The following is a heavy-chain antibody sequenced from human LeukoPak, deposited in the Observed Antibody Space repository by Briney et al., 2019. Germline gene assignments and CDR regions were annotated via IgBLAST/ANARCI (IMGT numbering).Heavy chain of an antibody. CDR3: AKDLPRYCSGGSCYTPLAFDI. J-gene: IGHJ3*02. CDR2: ISWNSGSI. D-gene: IGHD2-15*01. CDR1: GFTFDDYA. Sequence: GGSLRLSCAASGFTFDDYAMHWVRQAPGKGLGWVSGISWNSGSIGCADSVKGRFTISRDNAKNSLYLQMNSLRAEDTALYYCAKDLPRYCSGGSCYTPLAFDIWGQGTMVTVSS. V-gene: IGHV3-9*01.